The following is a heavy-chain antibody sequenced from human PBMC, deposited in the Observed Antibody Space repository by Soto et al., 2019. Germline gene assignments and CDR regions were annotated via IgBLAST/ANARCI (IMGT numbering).Heavy chain of an antibody. J-gene: IGHJ6*02. D-gene: IGHD6-13*01. CDR3: ARGSPFVIAAASYYGMDV. V-gene: IGHV3-15*01. Sequence: GGSLRLSCAASGFTFSNAWMSWVRQAPGKGLEWVGRIKSKTDGGTTDYAAPVKGRFTISRDDSKNTLYLQMNSLKTEDTAVYYCARGSPFVIAAASYYGMDVWGQGTTVTVSS. CDR1: GFTFSNAW. CDR2: IKSKTDGGTT.